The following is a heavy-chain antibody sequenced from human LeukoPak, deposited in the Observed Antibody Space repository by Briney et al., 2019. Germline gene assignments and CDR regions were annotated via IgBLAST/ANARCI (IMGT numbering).Heavy chain of an antibody. D-gene: IGHD2-21*02. J-gene: IGHJ5*02. CDR1: GGSISSYY. CDR2: IYYSGST. CDR3: ARRTATVGSWFDP. V-gene: IGHV4-59*01. Sequence: SETLSLTCTVSGGSISSYYWSWIRQPPGKGLEWIGYIYYSGSTNYNPSLKSRVTISVDTSKNQFSLKLSSVTAADTAVYYCARRTATVGSWFDPWGQGTLVTVSS.